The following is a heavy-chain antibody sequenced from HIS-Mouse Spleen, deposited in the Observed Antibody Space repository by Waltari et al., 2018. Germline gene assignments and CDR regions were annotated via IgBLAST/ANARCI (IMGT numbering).Heavy chain of an antibody. Sequence: QAQLVESGGGVVQPGRSLRLSCAASGFTFRSYGMHWVRQAPGKGLEWVAVISYDGSNKYYADSVKGRFTISRDNSKNTLYLQMNSLRAEDTAVYYCAKDRGSQFDYWGQGTLVTVSS. CDR2: ISYDGSNK. CDR3: AKDRGSQFDY. V-gene: IGHV3-30*18. J-gene: IGHJ4*02. D-gene: IGHD1-26*01. CDR1: GFTFRSYG.